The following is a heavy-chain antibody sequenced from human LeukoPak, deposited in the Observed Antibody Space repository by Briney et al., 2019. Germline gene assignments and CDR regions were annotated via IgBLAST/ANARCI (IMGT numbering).Heavy chain of an antibody. J-gene: IGHJ4*02. D-gene: IGHD1-26*01. V-gene: IGHV3-64D*06. Sequence: GGSLRLSCSPSGFSFRDCIMNWVRQAPGKGLENVSLIKQNGGTTYYADSVNGRFTISRDNSKNTLYLQMSSLRAEDTAVYYCVKDWSGTYSFDYGGQGTLVTVS. CDR2: IKQNGGTT. CDR1: GFSFRDCI. CDR3: VKDWSGTYSFDY.